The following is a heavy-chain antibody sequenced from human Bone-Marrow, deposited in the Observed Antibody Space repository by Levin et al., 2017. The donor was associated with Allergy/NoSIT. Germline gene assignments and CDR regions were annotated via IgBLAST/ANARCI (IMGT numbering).Heavy chain of an antibody. D-gene: IGHD2-2*01. CDR2: ISSNGGST. J-gene: IGHJ4*02. V-gene: IGHV3-64D*06. CDR3: VRYYCSSTSCLFDY. CDR1: GFTFSTYA. Sequence: GESLKISCSASGFTFSTYAMHWVRQAPGMGLEYVSAISSNGGSTYYADSVKGRFTISRDNSKNTLYLQMSSLRAEDAAVYYCVRYYCSSTSCLFDYWGRGTLVTVSS.